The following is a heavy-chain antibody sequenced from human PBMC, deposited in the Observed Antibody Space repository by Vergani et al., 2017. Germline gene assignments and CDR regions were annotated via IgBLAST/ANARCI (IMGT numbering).Heavy chain of an antibody. CDR2: IIISGSTI. J-gene: IGHJ4*02. CDR3: ARVVEGLAKKGYCTNGVCSGPFDY. Sequence: EVQLVESGGGLVQPGGSLRLSCAASGFTFSSYEMNWVRQAPGKGLEWVSYIIISGSTIYYADSVKGRFNISRDNAKNSLYLQMNSLRAEDTAVYYCARVVEGLAKKGYCTNGVCSGPFDYWGQGTLVTVSS. CDR1: GFTFSSYE. V-gene: IGHV3-48*03. D-gene: IGHD2-8*01.